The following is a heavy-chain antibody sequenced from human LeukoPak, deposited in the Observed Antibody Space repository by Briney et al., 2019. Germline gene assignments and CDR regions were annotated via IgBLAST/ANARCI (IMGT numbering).Heavy chain of an antibody. V-gene: IGHV4-34*01. CDR1: GGSFSGYY. D-gene: IGHD3-16*02. Sequence: KSSETLSLTCAVYGGSFSGYYWSWIRQPPGKGLEWIGEINHSGSTNYNPSLKSRVTISVDTSKNQFSLKLSSVTAADTALYYCSKDLVWGTYRYTLDWGQGTLVTVSS. J-gene: IGHJ4*02. CDR2: INHSGST. CDR3: SKDLVWGTYRYTLD.